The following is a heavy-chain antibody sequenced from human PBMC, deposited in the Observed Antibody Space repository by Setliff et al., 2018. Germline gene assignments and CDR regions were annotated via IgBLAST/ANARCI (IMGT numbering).Heavy chain of an antibody. D-gene: IGHD3-22*01. V-gene: IGHV1-8*01. Sequence: ASVKVSCKASGYSFSNYDINWVRQATGQGLEWMGWMNPNTGNTGYAQKLQGRVSMTRSTSISTAYMELSSLSSEDTAVYYCALSLYYYNASGYYPFDYWGLGTLVTVSS. CDR2: MNPNTGNT. J-gene: IGHJ4*02. CDR1: GYSFSNYD. CDR3: ALSLYYYNASGYYPFDY.